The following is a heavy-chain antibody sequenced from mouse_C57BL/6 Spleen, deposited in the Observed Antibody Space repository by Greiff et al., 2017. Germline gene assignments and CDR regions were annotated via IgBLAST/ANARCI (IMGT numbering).Heavy chain of an antibody. J-gene: IGHJ2*01. CDR2: IDPETGGT. CDR3: TRSYGNYDPFDY. CDR1: GYTFPDYE. Sequence: QVQLKESGAELVRPGASVTLSCKASGYTFPDYEMHWVKQTPVHGLEWIGAIDPETGGTAYNQKFKGKAILTADKSSSTAYMELRSLTSEDSAVYYCTRSYGNYDPFDYWGQGTTLTVSS. D-gene: IGHD2-1*01. V-gene: IGHV1-15*01.